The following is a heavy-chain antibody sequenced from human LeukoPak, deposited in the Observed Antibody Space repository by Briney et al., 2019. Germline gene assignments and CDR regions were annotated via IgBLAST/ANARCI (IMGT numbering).Heavy chain of an antibody. CDR2: INGKGDST. V-gene: IGHV3-43*01. CDR1: GFTFDDHT. CDR3: AKAPFYYGSGSSSPPDY. D-gene: IGHD3-10*01. J-gene: IGHJ4*02. Sequence: PGGSLRLSCAASGFTFDDHTMRWVRHAPGKGLEWVSLINGKGDSTYYADSVKGRFTISRDNNRDSLYLQMNSLRTEDSALYYCAKAPFYYGSGSSSPPDYWGQGTLVTVSS.